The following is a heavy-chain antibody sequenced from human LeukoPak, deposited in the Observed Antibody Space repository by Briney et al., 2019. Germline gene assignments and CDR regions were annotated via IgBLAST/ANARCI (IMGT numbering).Heavy chain of an antibody. D-gene: IGHD5-12*01. CDR2: IKSKVDGETR. J-gene: IGHJ4*02. CDR1: GFTFSSAW. Sequence: GGSLRLSCVASGFTFSSAWMSWVRQGPGKGLECIGRIKSKVDGETREYAAPVKGRFTISRDDSKNMLYLQMNSLKTEDTGIYYCISDIPPPRGYDYPFDYWGQGTLVTVSS. V-gene: IGHV3-15*01. CDR3: ISDIPPPRGYDYPFDY.